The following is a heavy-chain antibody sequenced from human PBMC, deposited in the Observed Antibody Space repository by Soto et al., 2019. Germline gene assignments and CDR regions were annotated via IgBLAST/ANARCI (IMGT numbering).Heavy chain of an antibody. CDR1: GFTFSSYA. V-gene: IGHV3-23*01. Sequence: GGSLRLSCAASGFTFSSYAMSWVRQAPGKGLEWVSAISGSGGSTYYADSVKGRFTISRDNSKNTLYLQMNSLRAEDTAVYYCAKSLFPGVAAAAPYYYYGMDVWGQGTTVTVSS. J-gene: IGHJ6*02. CDR3: AKSLFPGVAAAAPYYYYGMDV. CDR2: ISGSGGST. D-gene: IGHD6-13*01.